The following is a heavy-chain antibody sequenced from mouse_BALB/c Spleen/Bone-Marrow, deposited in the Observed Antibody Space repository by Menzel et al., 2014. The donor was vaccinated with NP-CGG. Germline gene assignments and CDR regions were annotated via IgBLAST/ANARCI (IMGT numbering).Heavy chain of an antibody. D-gene: IGHD2-4*01. CDR2: ISGDGRYT. J-gene: IGHJ3*01. CDR1: GFSFSNYG. Sequence: EVKVVESGGGLVKSGGSLKLSCAASGFSFSNYGMSWLRQTPEKRLERVATISGDGRYTFYSDSVKGRFTISRDNAKNNLYLQLSGLRSEDTALYYCARHAYYDQTEVSFVCWGQGTLVTVSA. V-gene: IGHV5-9-2*01. CDR3: ARHAYYDQTEVSFVC.